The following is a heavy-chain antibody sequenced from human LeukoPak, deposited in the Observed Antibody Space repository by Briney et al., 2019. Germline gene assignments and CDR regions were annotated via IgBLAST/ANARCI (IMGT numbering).Heavy chain of an antibody. D-gene: IGHD3-10*01. CDR2: ISGSGGST. Sequence: GGSLRLSCAASGFTFSSYAMSWVRQAPGKGLEWVSAISGSGGSTYYADSVKGRFTISRDNSKNTLYLQMNSLRAEDTAVCYCAKDSTMVRGVIIDLYDYWGQGTLVTVSS. V-gene: IGHV3-23*01. J-gene: IGHJ4*02. CDR3: AKDSTMVRGVIIDLYDY. CDR1: GFTFSSYA.